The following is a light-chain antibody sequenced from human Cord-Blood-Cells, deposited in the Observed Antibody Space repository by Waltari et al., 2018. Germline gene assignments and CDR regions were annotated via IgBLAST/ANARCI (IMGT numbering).Light chain of an antibody. V-gene: IGKV4-1*01. CDR3: QQYYSTPRT. CDR2: WAS. Sequence: DIVMTQSPDSLAVSLGERATINCQYSQSVLYSSNNKNYSAWYQQKPGQPPKLLIYWASTRESGVPDRFSGSGSGTDFTLTISSLQAEDVAVYYCQQYYSTPRTFGQGTKVEIK. CDR1: QSVLYSSNNKNY. J-gene: IGKJ1*01.